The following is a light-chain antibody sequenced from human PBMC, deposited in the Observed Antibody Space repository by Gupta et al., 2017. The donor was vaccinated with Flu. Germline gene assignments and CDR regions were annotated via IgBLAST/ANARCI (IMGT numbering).Light chain of an antibody. CDR3: QQRSNRPIT. CDR2: DAS. CDR1: ENIRTY. J-gene: IGKJ5*01. Sequence: EIVLTQSPATLSLSPGESATLSCRASENIRTYLIWHQQKPGQAPRVLIHDASNRATGVPARFSGSGSGTDFTLTISSLEPEDFAVYYCQQRSNRPITFGQGTQVEIK. V-gene: IGKV3-11*01.